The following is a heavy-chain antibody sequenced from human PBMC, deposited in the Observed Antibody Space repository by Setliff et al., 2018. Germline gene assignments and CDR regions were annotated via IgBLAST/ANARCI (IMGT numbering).Heavy chain of an antibody. CDR2: INPNSGGT. D-gene: IGHD3-22*01. CDR3: ARRRYYYDSSGYRWGGFYFDY. CDR1: GYTFTGYY. V-gene: IGHV1-2*04. J-gene: IGHJ4*02. Sequence: GASVKVSCKASGYTFTGYYMHWVRQAPGQGLEWMGWINPNSGGTNYAQKFQGWVTMTRDTSISTAYMELSRLRSDDTAVYYRARRRYYYDSSGYRWGGFYFDYWGQGTLVTVSS.